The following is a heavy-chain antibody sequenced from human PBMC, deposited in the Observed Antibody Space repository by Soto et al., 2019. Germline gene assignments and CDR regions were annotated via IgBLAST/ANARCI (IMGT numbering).Heavy chain of an antibody. CDR3: ARVNFGAKYYYDSSGYYWDDY. Sequence: PSETLSLTCTVSGGSISSGDYYWSWIRQPPGKGLEWIGYIYYSGSTYYNPSLKSRVTISVDTSKNQFSLKLSSVTAADTAVYYCARVNFGAKYYYDSSGYYWDDYWGQGTLVTVSS. D-gene: IGHD3-22*01. J-gene: IGHJ4*02. V-gene: IGHV4-30-4*01. CDR1: GGSISSGDYY. CDR2: IYYSGST.